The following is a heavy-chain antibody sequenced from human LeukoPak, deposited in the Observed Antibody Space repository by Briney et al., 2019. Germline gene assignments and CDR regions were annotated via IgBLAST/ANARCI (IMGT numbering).Heavy chain of an antibody. CDR2: IKQDGSEK. CDR1: GFTFSSYW. Sequence: GGSLRLSCAASGFTFSSYWMSWVRQAPGKGLEWVANIKQDGSEKYYVDSVKGRFTISRDNAKNSLYLQMNSLRAEDTAVYYCVRALGPFYFDYWGQGTLVTVSS. V-gene: IGHV3-7*01. J-gene: IGHJ4*02. CDR3: VRALGPFYFDY.